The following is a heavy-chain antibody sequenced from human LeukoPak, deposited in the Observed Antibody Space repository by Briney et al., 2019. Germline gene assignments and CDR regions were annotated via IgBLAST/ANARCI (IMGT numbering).Heavy chain of an antibody. D-gene: IGHD2-15*01. CDR1: GFTFSSYA. CDR3: ARGGSPRGFLGY. J-gene: IGHJ4*02. V-gene: IGHV3-23*01. CDR2: ISGSGGST. Sequence: PGGSLRLSCAASGFTFSSYAMSWVRQAPGKGLEWVSAISGSGGSTYYADSVKGRFTISRDNSKNTLYLQMNSLRVEDTAVYYCARGGSPRGFLGYWGQGTLVTVSS.